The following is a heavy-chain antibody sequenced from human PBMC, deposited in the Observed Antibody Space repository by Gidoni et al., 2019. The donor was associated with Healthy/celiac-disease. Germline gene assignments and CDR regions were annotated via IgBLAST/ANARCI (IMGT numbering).Heavy chain of an antibody. CDR1: GFTFSSYA. Sequence: EVQLLESGGGLVQPGGSLRLSCAASGFTFSSYAMSWVRQAPGKGLEWVAAISGSGGSTYYADAVKGRFTISRDNSKNTLYLQMNSLRAEDTAVYYCAKELVTMIVVVITGGFDYWGQGTLVTVSS. CDR3: AKELVTMIVVVITGGFDY. V-gene: IGHV3-23*01. CDR2: ISGSGGST. D-gene: IGHD3-22*01. J-gene: IGHJ4*02.